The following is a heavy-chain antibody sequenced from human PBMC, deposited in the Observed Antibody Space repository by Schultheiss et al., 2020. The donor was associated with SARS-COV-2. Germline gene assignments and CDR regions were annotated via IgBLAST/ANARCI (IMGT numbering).Heavy chain of an antibody. CDR3: AADTYYYDSSEPPNWFDP. V-gene: IGHV1-58*01. CDR1: GFTFTSSA. Sequence: GGSLRLSCKASGFTFTSSAVQWVRQARGQRLEWIGWIVVGSGNTNYAQKFQERVTITRDMSTSTAYMELSSLRSEDTAVYYCAADTYYYDSSEPPNWFDPWGQGTLVTVSS. CDR2: IVVGSGNT. D-gene: IGHD3-22*01. J-gene: IGHJ5*02.